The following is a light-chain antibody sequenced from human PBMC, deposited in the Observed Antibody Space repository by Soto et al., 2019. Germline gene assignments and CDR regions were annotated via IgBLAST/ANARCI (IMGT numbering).Light chain of an antibody. CDR3: QQYGSAPT. J-gene: IGKJ1*01. Sequence: EIVLTQSPGTLYLSPGERATLSCRASQSVSSSFLAWYQQKPDQAPRLLIYGASSRATGIPDRFSGSGSGTDFTLTISRLEPEDFAVYYCQQYGSAPTFGQGTKVEIK. CDR2: GAS. CDR1: QSVSSSF. V-gene: IGKV3-20*01.